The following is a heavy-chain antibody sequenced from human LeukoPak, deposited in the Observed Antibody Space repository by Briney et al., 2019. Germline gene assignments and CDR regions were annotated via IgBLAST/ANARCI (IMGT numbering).Heavy chain of an antibody. Sequence: PSETLSLTCTVSGGSISSYYWSWIRQPPGKGLEWIGYIYYSGSTNYNPSLKSRVTISVDTSKNQFSQKLSSVTAADTAVYYCARGGYYGSGNDFRFDPWGQGTLVTVSS. V-gene: IGHV4-59*01. CDR3: ARGGYYGSGNDFRFDP. J-gene: IGHJ5*02. CDR2: IYYSGST. CDR1: GGSISSYY. D-gene: IGHD3-10*01.